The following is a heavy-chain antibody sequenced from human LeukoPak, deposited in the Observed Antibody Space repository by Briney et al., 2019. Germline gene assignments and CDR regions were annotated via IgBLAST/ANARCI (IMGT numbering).Heavy chain of an antibody. D-gene: IGHD3-22*01. CDR3: ANRDSSGSWFDP. CDR1: GGTFSSYA. CDR2: IIPIFGTA. Sequence: SVKVSCKASGGTFSSYAISWVRQAPGQGLEWMGGIIPIFGTANYAQKFQGRVTITADESTSTAYMELSSLRSEDTAVYYCANRDSSGSWFDPWGQGTLVTVSS. J-gene: IGHJ5*02. V-gene: IGHV1-69*13.